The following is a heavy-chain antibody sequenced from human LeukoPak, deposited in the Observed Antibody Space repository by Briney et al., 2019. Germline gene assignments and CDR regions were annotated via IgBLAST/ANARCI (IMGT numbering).Heavy chain of an antibody. Sequence: GGSLRLSCAASGFTFSSYAMHWVRQAPGKGLEWVAVISYDGSNKYYADSVKGRFTISRDNSKNTLYLQMNSLRAEDTAMYYCARGPWFGELFTLDYWGQGTLVTVSS. CDR2: ISYDGSNK. V-gene: IGHV3-30*04. D-gene: IGHD3-10*01. CDR3: ARGPWFGELFTLDY. J-gene: IGHJ4*02. CDR1: GFTFSSYA.